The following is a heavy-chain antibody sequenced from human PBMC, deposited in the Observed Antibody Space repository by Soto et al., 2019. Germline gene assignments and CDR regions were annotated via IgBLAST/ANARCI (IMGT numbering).Heavy chain of an antibody. CDR1: GASITSAGYY. D-gene: IGHD3-22*01. CDR3: AIVRVAAYWYYYDSRGYYYLEY. Sequence: PSEPLSLTCTVSGASITSAGYYWSRIRQHPGKGLEWIGYIYYRGSTYYNRSLKIRVTISVHTSKNQFSLKQSYMTAADTAVDYCAIVRVAAYWYYYDSRGYYYLEYGGQVTLITV. CDR2: IYYRGST. V-gene: IGHV4-31*03. J-gene: IGHJ4*02.